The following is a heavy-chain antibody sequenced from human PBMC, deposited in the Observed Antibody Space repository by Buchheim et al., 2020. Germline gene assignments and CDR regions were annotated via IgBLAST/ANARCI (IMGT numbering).Heavy chain of an antibody. Sequence: QVPLVESGGGLVRPGGSLRLSCAASGFIFSDNYMSWIRQAPGKGLEWVSDISSSSSYTNYAESVKGRFTISRDNAKNSLYLQMNSLRAEDTAIYYCARLATGWYNYWGQGTL. D-gene: IGHD6-19*01. CDR1: GFIFSDNY. CDR3: ARLATGWYNY. J-gene: IGHJ4*02. CDR2: ISSSSSYT. V-gene: IGHV3-11*05.